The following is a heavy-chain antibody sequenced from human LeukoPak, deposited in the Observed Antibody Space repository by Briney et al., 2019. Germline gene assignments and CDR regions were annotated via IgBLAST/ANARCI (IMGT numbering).Heavy chain of an antibody. J-gene: IGHJ4*02. V-gene: IGHV3-23*01. CDR3: AKGLAYCGGDCYDSLYPFDF. Sequence: AGSLRLSCAASGFTSYTNAMSWVGQAPGQGLEWVSAISGSGANTYYADSVKGRFTISRDNSKSTLYLQMNSLTAEDTAVYHCAKGLAYCGGDCYDSLYPFDFWGQGTLVTVSS. CDR1: GFTSYTNA. CDR2: ISGSGANT. D-gene: IGHD2-21*01.